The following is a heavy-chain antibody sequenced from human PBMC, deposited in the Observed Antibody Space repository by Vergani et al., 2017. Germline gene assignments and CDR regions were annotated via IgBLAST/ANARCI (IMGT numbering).Heavy chain of an antibody. V-gene: IGHV4-4*03. D-gene: IGHD2-21*01. J-gene: IGHJ5*02. CDR3: ARGNCGVNCPKYNWLAP. CDR2: ICHTEDT. CDR1: GDSISSNNC. Sequence: QVQLQESGPGLVKPPGTLSLTCAVSGDSISSNNCWTWVRQPPGKGLEWIGEICHTEDTKYSPSLKSRVTVSVDESRNLFSLRLNSVTAADTAVYDCARGNCGVNCPKYNWLAPWGRGILVTVSS.